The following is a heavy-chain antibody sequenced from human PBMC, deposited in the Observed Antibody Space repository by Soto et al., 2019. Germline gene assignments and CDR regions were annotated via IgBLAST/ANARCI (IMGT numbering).Heavy chain of an antibody. J-gene: IGHJ4*02. D-gene: IGHD3-22*01. CDR2: IIPIFGTA. Sequence: QVQLVQSGAEVKKPGSSVKVSCKASGGTFSSYAISWVRQAPGQGLEWMGGIIPIFGTADYAQKFQGRVTIXXDEATSTGNMELSSLRSEDTAVYYCASHYDSSGYYYRGLDYWGQGTLVTVSS. V-gene: IGHV1-69*05. CDR1: GGTFSSYA. CDR3: ASHYDSSGYYYRGLDY.